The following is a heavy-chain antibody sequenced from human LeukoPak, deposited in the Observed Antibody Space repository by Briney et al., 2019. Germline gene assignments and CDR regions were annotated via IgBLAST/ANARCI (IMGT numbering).Heavy chain of an antibody. CDR3: ARSSDGDYYYYYFDY. Sequence: PGGSLRLSCAASGFTISSNYMSWVRQAPEKGLEWVSVLYSGGSAYYADSVRGRFTISRDNSKNTLYLQMSSLRAEDTAVYYCARSSDGDYYYYYFDYWGQGTLVTVSS. V-gene: IGHV3-53*01. CDR1: GFTISSNY. J-gene: IGHJ4*02. D-gene: IGHD4-17*01. CDR2: LYSGGSA.